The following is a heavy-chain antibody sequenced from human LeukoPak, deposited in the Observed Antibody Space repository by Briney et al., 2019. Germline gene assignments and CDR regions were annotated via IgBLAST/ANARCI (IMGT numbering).Heavy chain of an antibody. Sequence: GGSLRLSCAASGFTFSSYSMNWVRQAPGKGLEWVSSISSSSSYIYYADSVKGRFTISRDNAKNSLYLQMNSLRAEDTAVYYCASAGATFAFDIWGQGTMVTVSS. CDR1: GFTFSSYS. D-gene: IGHD1-26*01. CDR2: ISSSSSYI. CDR3: ASAGATFAFDI. J-gene: IGHJ3*02. V-gene: IGHV3-21*01.